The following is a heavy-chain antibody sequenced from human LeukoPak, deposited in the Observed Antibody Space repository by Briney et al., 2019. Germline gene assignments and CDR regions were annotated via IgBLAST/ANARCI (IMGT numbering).Heavy chain of an antibody. Sequence: PGRSLRLSCAASGFTFRSYAMHWVRQAPGKGLEWVAVISYDGSNKYYADSVKGRFTISRDNSKNTLYLQMNSLGAEDTAVYYCARGSGYSGYDYFDYWGQGTLVTVSS. D-gene: IGHD5-12*01. CDR1: GFTFRSYA. J-gene: IGHJ4*02. CDR2: ISYDGSNK. CDR3: ARGSGYSGYDYFDY. V-gene: IGHV3-30-3*01.